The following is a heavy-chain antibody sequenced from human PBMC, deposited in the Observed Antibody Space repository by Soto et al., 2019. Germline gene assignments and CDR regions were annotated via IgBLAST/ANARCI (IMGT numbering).Heavy chain of an antibody. CDR1: GYSLTSYW. CDR3: ARHMVTTGVKYGMEV. J-gene: IGHJ6*02. CDR2: IYPGDSDT. D-gene: IGHD4-4*01. V-gene: IGHV5-51*01. Sequence: GGSLKISFKFSGYSLTSYWIGLVLQMPGKGLDWMGIIYPGDSDTRYSPSFQGQVTISADKSISTAYLQWSSLKASDTAMYYCARHMVTTGVKYGMEVWGQGTTVTVSS.